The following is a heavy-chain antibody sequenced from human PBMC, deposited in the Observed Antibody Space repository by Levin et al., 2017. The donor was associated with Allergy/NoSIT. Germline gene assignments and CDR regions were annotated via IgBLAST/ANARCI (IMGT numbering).Heavy chain of an antibody. CDR2: ISRDSSII. J-gene: IGHJ4*02. CDR3: ARNLPAADY. D-gene: IGHD2-2*01. CDR1: GFTFSSQS. Sequence: PGGSLRLSCVASGFTFSSQSMNWVRQTPGKGLEWVSYISRDSSIIYYADSVKGRFTISRDNAKNSLYLQMSSLTAEDTAVYYCARNLPAADYWGQGTLVTVSS. V-gene: IGHV3-48*01.